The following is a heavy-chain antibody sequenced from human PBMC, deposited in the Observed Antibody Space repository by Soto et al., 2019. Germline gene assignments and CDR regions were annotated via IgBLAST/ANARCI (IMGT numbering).Heavy chain of an antibody. CDR1: GFTFSSYG. V-gene: IGHV3-30*18. CDR3: AKTRELMVYAIYYMDV. D-gene: IGHD2-8*01. CDR2: ISYDGSNK. J-gene: IGHJ6*03. Sequence: GXSLRLSCAASGFTFSSYGIHWVRQAPGKGLEWAAVISYDGSNKYYADSVKGRFTISRDNSKNTLYLQMNSLRAEDTAVYYCAKTRELMVYAIYYMDVWGKGTTVTVSS.